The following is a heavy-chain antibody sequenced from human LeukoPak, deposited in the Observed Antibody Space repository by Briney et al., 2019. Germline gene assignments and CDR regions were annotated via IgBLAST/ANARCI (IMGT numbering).Heavy chain of an antibody. CDR3: AREGSRIAADATLDY. V-gene: IGHV1-2*02. Sequence: ASVKVSCKASGYTFTCYYIHWVRHAPGQGLEWMGWINPNSGGTNYAQKFQGRVTITRDTSNSTAYMELSRLRYADTDVYYCAREGSRIAADATLDYWGQGTLVTVSS. D-gene: IGHD6-13*01. CDR1: GYTFTCYY. J-gene: IGHJ4*02. CDR2: INPNSGGT.